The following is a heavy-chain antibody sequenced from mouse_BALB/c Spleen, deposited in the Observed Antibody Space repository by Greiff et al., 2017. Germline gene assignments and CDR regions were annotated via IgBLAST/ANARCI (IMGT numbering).Heavy chain of an antibody. V-gene: IGHV5-17*02. Sequence: EVHLVESGGGLVQPGGSRKLSCAASGFTFSSFGMHWVRQAPEKGLEWVAYISSGSSTIYYADTVKGRFTISRDNPKNTLFLQMTSLRSEDTAMYYCARRGISYYFDYWGQGTTLTVSS. J-gene: IGHJ2*01. CDR1: GFTFSSFG. CDR2: ISSGSSTI. CDR3: ARRGISYYFDY.